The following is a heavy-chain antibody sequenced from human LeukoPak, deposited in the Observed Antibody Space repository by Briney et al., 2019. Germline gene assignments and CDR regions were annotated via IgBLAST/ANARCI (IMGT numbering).Heavy chain of an antibody. Sequence: SETLSLTCTVSRGSISGSIRSYYWSWLRQPPGKGLEWIGYISSSGSVNDNPSLRSRVTISVDTSENQFFLNLSSVSAADTAVYYCARIPLGYSGAYYFDYWGQGTLVTVSP. V-gene: IGHV4-4*09. CDR2: ISSSGSV. CDR1: RGSISGSIRSYY. J-gene: IGHJ4*02. D-gene: IGHD5-12*01. CDR3: ARIPLGYSGAYYFDY.